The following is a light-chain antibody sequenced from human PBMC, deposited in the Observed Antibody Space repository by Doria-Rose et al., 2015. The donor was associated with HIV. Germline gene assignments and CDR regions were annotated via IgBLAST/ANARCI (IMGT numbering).Light chain of an antibody. CDR2: DGS. Sequence: TQSPGTLSLSPGERATLSCRASQSFSGTYLAWYQQKPGQAPSLLIYDGSTRATGIPDRLSASGSGTDFTLTINRLEPEDFALYYCHQYGTSWTFGQGTKVEI. V-gene: IGKV3-20*01. CDR3: HQYGTSWT. CDR1: QSFSGTY. J-gene: IGKJ1*01.